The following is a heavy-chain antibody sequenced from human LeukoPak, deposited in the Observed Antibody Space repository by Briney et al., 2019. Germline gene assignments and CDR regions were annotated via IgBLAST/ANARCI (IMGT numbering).Heavy chain of an antibody. CDR2: INHSGRT. CDR3: ARDGGSNNYWFDP. Sequence: PSETLSLTCTVYGGSFSVYYWIWIRQPPGKGLEWIGEINHSGRTNYNPSLKSRVTTSVDTSKNEFSLKLSSVTAADTAVYYCARDGGSNNYWFDPWGQGTLVTVSS. D-gene: IGHD4-23*01. V-gene: IGHV4-34*01. J-gene: IGHJ5*02. CDR1: GGSFSVYY.